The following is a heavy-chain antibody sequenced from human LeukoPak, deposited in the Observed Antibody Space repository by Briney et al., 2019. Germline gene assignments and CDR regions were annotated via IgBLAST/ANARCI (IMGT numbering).Heavy chain of an antibody. V-gene: IGHV4-4*07. Sequence: TSETLSLICTVSGGSISSYYWSWIRQPAGKGLEWIGRIYTSGSTNYNPSLKSRVTMSVDTSKNQFSLKLSSVTAADTAVYYCARGGVLQGQLVFDYWGQGTLVTVSS. CDR1: GGSISSYY. J-gene: IGHJ4*02. CDR3: ARGGVLQGQLVFDY. D-gene: IGHD6-13*01. CDR2: IYTSGST.